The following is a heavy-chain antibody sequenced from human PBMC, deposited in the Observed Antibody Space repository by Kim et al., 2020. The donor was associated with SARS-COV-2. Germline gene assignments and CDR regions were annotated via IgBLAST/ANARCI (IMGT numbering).Heavy chain of an antibody. J-gene: IGHJ5*02. CDR2: IYTSGST. V-gene: IGHV4-61*02. D-gene: IGHD3-3*01. CDR3: ARDNGGMICGVPNWFDP. Sequence: SETLSLTCTVSGGSISSGSYYWSWIRQPAGKGLEWIGRIYTSGSTNYNPPLKSRVTISVDTSKNQFSLKLSSVTAADTAVYYCARDNGGMICGVPNWFDPWGQGTLVTVSS. CDR1: GGSISSGSYY.